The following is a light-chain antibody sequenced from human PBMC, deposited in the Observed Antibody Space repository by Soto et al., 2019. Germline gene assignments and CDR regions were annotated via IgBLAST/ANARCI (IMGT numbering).Light chain of an antibody. CDR1: QSVSSY. V-gene: IGKV3-11*01. J-gene: IGKJ5*01. Sequence: EIVLTQSPATLSLSPGERATLSCRASQSVSSYLAWSQQKPGQAPRLLIYDSSNRATGIPGTFSGSGSGTGFTLTISSLEPEYFAVYDCQQRSNWLITFGQGTRLEIK. CDR2: DSS. CDR3: QQRSNWLIT.